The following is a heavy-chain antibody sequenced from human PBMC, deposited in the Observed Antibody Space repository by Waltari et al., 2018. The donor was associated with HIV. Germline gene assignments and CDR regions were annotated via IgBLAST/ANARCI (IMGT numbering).Heavy chain of an antibody. CDR1: GDSVSSDTAA. J-gene: IGHJ4*02. CDR3: VRDGFGLDY. D-gene: IGHD3-16*01. CDR2: TYLRSKWHE. Sequence: QVYLQQSGPGVVKPSETLSLDCVISGDSVSSDTAAWNWVRQSPSRGLEWLGRTYLRSKWHEDYATSVKGRIVIDADSAENRFTLHLNQMTSEDTAVYFCVRDGFGLDYWGQGILVTVSS. V-gene: IGHV6-1*01.